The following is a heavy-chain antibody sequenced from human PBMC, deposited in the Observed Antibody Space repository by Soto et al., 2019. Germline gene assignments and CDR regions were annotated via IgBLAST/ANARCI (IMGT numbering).Heavy chain of an antibody. CDR2: IIPSYDRT. CDR1: GGTFSSYA. V-gene: IGHV1-69*04. Sequence: GASVKVSCKASGGTFSSYAIHWVRQAPGQGLEWLGKIIPSYDRTNYAQKFQGRVTVTADTYTTTAYMGLSSLRSDDTAVYYCARDPSNDYGGDTFDYWGQGTLVTVSS. D-gene: IGHD4-17*01. J-gene: IGHJ4*02. CDR3: ARDPSNDYGGDTFDY.